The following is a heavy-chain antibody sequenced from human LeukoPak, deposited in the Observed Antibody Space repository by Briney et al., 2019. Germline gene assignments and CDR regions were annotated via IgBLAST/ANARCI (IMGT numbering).Heavy chain of an antibody. CDR2: FDPDEGQA. D-gene: IGHD4-17*01. CDR3: AGATGDSDFDY. J-gene: IGHJ4*02. V-gene: IGHV1-24*01. Sequence: ASVKVSCKVSGYDLSELPMHWVRQAPRKGLEWMGRFDPDEGQAIYAQDFQGRVTMTEDTATDTAFMELSSLTSEDTAQYFCAGATGDSDFDYWGQGTLITVSS. CDR1: GYDLSELP.